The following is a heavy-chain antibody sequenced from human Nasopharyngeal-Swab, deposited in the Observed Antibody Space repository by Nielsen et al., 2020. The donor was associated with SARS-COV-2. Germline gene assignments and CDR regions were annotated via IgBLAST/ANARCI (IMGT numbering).Heavy chain of an antibody. V-gene: IGHV3-23*01. Sequence: GESLKISCAASGFSFSSYAMSWVRQTPGKGLEWVSGIGASGGSTYYADSVKGRFTISRDNSRNTLSLQMNGLRVEDTAVYYCAKDSTMLSYWGQGNLVTLAS. CDR3: AKDSTMLSY. J-gene: IGHJ4*02. CDR1: GFSFSSYA. CDR2: IGASGGST. D-gene: IGHD3-10*01.